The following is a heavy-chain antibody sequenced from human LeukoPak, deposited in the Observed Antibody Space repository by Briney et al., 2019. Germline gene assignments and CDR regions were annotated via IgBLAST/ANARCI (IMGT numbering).Heavy chain of an antibody. J-gene: IGHJ4*02. D-gene: IGHD1-26*01. CDR3: ASFVSGASARSYFDD. Sequence: PSETLSLTCAVYGGSFSGYYWSWIRQPPGKGLEWIGEINHSGSTNYNPSLKSRVSISVDTSKNQFSLKLSSVTAADTAVYYCASFVSGASARSYFDDWGQGTLVIVSS. V-gene: IGHV4-34*01. CDR1: GGSFSGYY. CDR2: INHSGST.